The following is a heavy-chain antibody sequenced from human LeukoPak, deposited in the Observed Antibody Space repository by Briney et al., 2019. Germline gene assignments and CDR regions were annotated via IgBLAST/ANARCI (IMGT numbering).Heavy chain of an antibody. D-gene: IGHD4-17*01. Sequence: NSSETLSLTCTVSGGSISSGSYYWSWIRQPAGKGLEWIGRIYTSGSTNYNPSLKSRVTISVDTSKNQISLKLSSVTAADTAVYYCARDRGYGDYVDAFDIWGQGTMVTVSS. CDR2: IYTSGST. CDR1: GGSISSGSYY. V-gene: IGHV4-61*02. CDR3: ARDRGYGDYVDAFDI. J-gene: IGHJ3*02.